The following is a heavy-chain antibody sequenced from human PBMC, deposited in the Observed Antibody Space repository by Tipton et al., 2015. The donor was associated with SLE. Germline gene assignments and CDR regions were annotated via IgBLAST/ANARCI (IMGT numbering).Heavy chain of an antibody. Sequence: SLRLSCAASEFTFEDYGLSWVRQAPGKGLVWVSGINWNGDNTGSADSVKGRFTISRDNAKNSLYLQMNSLRAEDTAVYYCARGTYYDGHAFDISGQGTMVTGSS. D-gene: IGHD3-22*01. CDR2: INWNGDNT. CDR3: ARGTYYDGHAFDI. CDR1: EFTFEDYG. V-gene: IGHV3-20*04. J-gene: IGHJ3*02.